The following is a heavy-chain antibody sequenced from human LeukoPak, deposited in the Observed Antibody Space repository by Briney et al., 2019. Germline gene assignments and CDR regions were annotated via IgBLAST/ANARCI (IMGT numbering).Heavy chain of an antibody. CDR3: ARSRWVTMVRGRRNYYYGMDV. Sequence: SQTLSLTCTVSGGSIGSGEYYWSWIRQPPGKGLEWIGYIYYSGRTNYNPSLKSRVTISVDTSKNQFSLKLSSVTAADTAVYYCARSRWVTMVRGRRNYYYGMDVWGQGTTVTVSS. V-gene: IGHV4-30-4*01. D-gene: IGHD3-10*01. CDR2: IYYSGRT. CDR1: GGSIGSGEYY. J-gene: IGHJ6*02.